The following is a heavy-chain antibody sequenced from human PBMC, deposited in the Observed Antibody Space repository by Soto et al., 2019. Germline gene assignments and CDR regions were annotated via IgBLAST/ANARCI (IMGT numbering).Heavy chain of an antibody. D-gene: IGHD6-13*01. CDR3: ASARRIAAAV. CDR2: IWYDGSNK. Sequence: QVQLVESGGGVVQPGRSLRLSCAASGFTFSSYGMHWVRQAPGKGLEWVAVIWYDGSNKYYADSVKGRFTISRDNSKNRLYLQMNSLRAEDTAVYYCASARRIAAAVWGQGTLVTVSS. J-gene: IGHJ4*02. CDR1: GFTFSSYG. V-gene: IGHV3-33*01.